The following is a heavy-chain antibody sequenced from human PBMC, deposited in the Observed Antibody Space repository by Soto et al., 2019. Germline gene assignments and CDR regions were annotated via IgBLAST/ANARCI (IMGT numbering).Heavy chain of an antibody. CDR1: GFTFSSYA. Sequence: GGSLRLSCAASGFTFSSYAMHWVRQAPGKGLEWVAVISYDGSNKYYADSVKGRFTISRDNSKNTLYLQMNSLRAEDTAVYYCAREYISGGYAGNYYYGMDVWGQGTTVTVSS. J-gene: IGHJ6*02. CDR3: AREYISGGYAGNYYYGMDV. CDR2: ISYDGSNK. V-gene: IGHV3-30-3*01. D-gene: IGHD5-12*01.